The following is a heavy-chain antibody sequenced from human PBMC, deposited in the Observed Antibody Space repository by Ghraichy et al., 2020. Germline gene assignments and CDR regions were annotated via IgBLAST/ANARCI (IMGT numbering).Heavy chain of an antibody. J-gene: IGHJ6*02. D-gene: IGHD3-3*01. CDR2: IWYDGSNK. CDR1: GFIFRGYG. CDR3: ARGRAYYDFWSGKYGMDV. Sequence: GESLNISCAASGFIFRGYGMHWVRQAPGKGLEWVAVIWYDGSNKYYADSVKGRFTISRDNSKNTLYLQMNSLRAEDTAVYYCARGRAYYDFWSGKYGMDVWGQGTTVTVS. V-gene: IGHV3-33*01.